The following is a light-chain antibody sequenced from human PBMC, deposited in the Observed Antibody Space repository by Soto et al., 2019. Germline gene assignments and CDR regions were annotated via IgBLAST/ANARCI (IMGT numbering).Light chain of an antibody. V-gene: IGLV2-23*01. CDR2: EGT. CDR1: STDFENYNI. Sequence: QSALTQPASVSGSPGQSITISCTRSSTDFENYNIVSWYQHCPDKAPKLIIYEGTKRPSEISDRFSGSESDTTASLIISGLQPEDEAEYYCSSYAGSRARVVFGGGTKLTVL. CDR3: SSYAGSRARVV. J-gene: IGLJ2*01.